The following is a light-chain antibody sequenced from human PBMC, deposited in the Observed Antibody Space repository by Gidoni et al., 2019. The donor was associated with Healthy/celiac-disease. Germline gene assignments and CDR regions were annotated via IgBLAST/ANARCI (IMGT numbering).Light chain of an antibody. CDR3: QQRSNWLT. J-gene: IGKJ4*01. CDR1: QSVSSY. Sequence: ELVLTQSPPTLSLSPGERATLPCRASQSVSSYLAWYQQKPGQAPRRLIYDASNRATGIPARFSGSGSGTDFTLTISSLEPEDFAVYYCQQRSNWLTFGGGTKVEIK. CDR2: DAS. V-gene: IGKV3-11*01.